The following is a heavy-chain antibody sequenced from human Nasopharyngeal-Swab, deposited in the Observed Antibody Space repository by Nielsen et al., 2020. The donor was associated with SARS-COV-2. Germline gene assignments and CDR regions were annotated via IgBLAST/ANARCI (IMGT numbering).Heavy chain of an antibody. D-gene: IGHD2/OR15-2a*01. V-gene: IGHV3-7*01. Sequence: GESLKISCAASGFTFSNYWMSWVRQAPGKGLEWVANIKQDGSEIYYVDSLKGRFTISRDNSKNTLYLQMNSLRAEDTAVYYCASLNRNAFDIWGQGTMVTVSS. CDR3: ASLNRNAFDI. CDR2: IKQDGSEI. J-gene: IGHJ3*02. CDR1: GFTFSNYW.